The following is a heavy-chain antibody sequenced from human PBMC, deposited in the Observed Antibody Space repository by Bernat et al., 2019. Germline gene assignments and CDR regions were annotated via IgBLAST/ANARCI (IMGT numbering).Heavy chain of an antibody. CDR1: GFTFSGSA. Sequence: EVQLVESGGGLVQPGGSLKLSCAASGFTFSGSAMHWVRQASGKGLEWVGRIRSKANSYATAYAASVKGRFTISRDDSKNTAYLQMNSLKTEDTAVYYCTSPQKVGGVYYYGMDVWGQGTTVTVSS. CDR2: IRSKANSYAT. CDR3: TSPQKVGGVYYYGMDV. D-gene: IGHD3-16*01. V-gene: IGHV3-73*01. J-gene: IGHJ6*02.